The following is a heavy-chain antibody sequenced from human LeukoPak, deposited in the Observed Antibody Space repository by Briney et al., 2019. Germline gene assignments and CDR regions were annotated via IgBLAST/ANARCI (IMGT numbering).Heavy chain of an antibody. CDR2: ISGSGGST. D-gene: IGHD6-19*01. CDR3: AKGRRRQWLVFYFDY. V-gene: IGHV3-23*01. Sequence: GGSLRLSCAASGFTFSSYAMSWVRQAPGKGLEWVSAISGSGGSTYYADSVKGRFTISRDNSKNTLYLQMNSLRAEDTAVYYCAKGRRRQWLVFYFDYWGQGTLVTVSS. J-gene: IGHJ4*02. CDR1: GFTFSSYA.